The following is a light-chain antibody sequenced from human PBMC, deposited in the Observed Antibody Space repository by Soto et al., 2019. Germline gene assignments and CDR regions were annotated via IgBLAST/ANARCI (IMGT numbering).Light chain of an antibody. Sequence: QSALTQPASVSGSPGQSITISCTGTSSDVGSYNLVSWYQQHPGKAPKLMIYEVSKRPSGVSNRFSGSKSGNTASLTISGLQAEDEADYYCCSDAGSSTHVVFGGGTKLTVL. V-gene: IGLV2-23*02. J-gene: IGLJ2*01. CDR3: CSDAGSSTHVV. CDR1: SSDVGSYNL. CDR2: EVS.